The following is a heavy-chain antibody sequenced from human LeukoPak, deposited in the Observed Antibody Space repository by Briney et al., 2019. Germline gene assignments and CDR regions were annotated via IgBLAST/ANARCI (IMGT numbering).Heavy chain of an antibody. CDR2: ISGSGGST. V-gene: IGHV3-23*01. CDR3: ARDLVGELLSRNWFDP. D-gene: IGHD3-10*01. Sequence: GGSLRLSCAASGFTFSSYAMSWVRQAPGKGLEWVSAISGSGGSTYYADSVKGRFTISRDNSKNTLYLQMNSLRAEDTAVYYCARDLVGELLSRNWFDPWGQGTLVTVSS. CDR1: GFTFSSYA. J-gene: IGHJ5*02.